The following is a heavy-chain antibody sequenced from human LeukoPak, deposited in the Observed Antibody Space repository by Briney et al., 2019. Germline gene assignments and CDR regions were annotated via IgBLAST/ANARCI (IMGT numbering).Heavy chain of an antibody. Sequence: PAGSLRLSCAASGFTFSSYSMNWVRQAPGTGLEWVSYISGRSSTIYYADSVKGRFTISRDNAKNSLYLQMNSLRAEDTAVYYCARDLITTITFDYWGQGTLVTVSS. D-gene: IGHD4-11*01. CDR3: ARDLITTITFDY. CDR1: GFTFSSYS. CDR2: ISGRSSTI. J-gene: IGHJ4*02. V-gene: IGHV3-48*01.